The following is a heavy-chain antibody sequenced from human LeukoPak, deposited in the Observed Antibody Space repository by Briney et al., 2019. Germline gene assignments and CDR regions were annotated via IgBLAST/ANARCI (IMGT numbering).Heavy chain of an antibody. CDR1: GFTFDDYG. Sequence: GGSLRLSCAASGFTFDDYGMSWVRQAPGKGLEWVANIKQDGSEKYYVDSVEGRFTISRDNAKNSLYPQMNSLRAEDTAVYYCAGSWSPYDAFDIWGQGTMVTVSS. D-gene: IGHD6-13*01. V-gene: IGHV3-7*01. J-gene: IGHJ3*02. CDR2: IKQDGSEK. CDR3: AGSWSPYDAFDI.